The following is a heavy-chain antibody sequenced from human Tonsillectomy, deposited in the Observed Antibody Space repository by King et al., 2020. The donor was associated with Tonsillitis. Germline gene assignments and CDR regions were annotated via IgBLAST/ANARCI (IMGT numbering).Heavy chain of an antibody. D-gene: IGHD3-22*01. V-gene: IGHV3-48*01. CDR2: ISSSSSTI. CDR1: GFTFSSYS. CDR3: ARPEGGYDSSNDVFDI. Sequence: VQLVESGGGLVQPGGSLRLSCAASGFTFSSYSMNWVRQAPGKGLEWVSSISSSSSTIYYAASVKGRFTISRDNAKNSLYLQMNSLRAEDTAVYYCARPEGGYDSSNDVFDIWGQGTMVTVSS. J-gene: IGHJ3*02.